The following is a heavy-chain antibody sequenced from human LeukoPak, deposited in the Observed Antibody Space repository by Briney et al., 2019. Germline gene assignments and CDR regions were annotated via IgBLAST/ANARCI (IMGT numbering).Heavy chain of an antibody. CDR3: ARADYYYMDV. Sequence: SSETLSLTCTVSGYSISSGYYWGWIRQPPGKGLEWIGSIYHSGSTYYNPSLKSRVTISVDTSKNQFSLKLSSVTAADTAVYYCARADYYYMDVWGKGTTVTVSS. CDR1: GYSISSGYY. J-gene: IGHJ6*03. V-gene: IGHV4-38-2*02. CDR2: IYHSGST.